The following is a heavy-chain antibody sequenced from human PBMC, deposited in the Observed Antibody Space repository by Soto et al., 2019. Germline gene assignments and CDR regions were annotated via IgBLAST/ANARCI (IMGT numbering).Heavy chain of an antibody. D-gene: IGHD1-26*01. CDR2: ISSSGSTI. CDR3: ARGRGGSYAGDNWFDP. Sequence: VQLVESGGGLVQPGGSLRLSCAASGFTFSSYEMNWVRQAPGKGLEWVSYISSSGSTIYYADSVKGRFTISRDNAKNSLYLQMISLRAEDTAVYYCARGRGGSYAGDNWFDPWGQGTLVTVSS. CDR1: GFTFSSYE. J-gene: IGHJ5*02. V-gene: IGHV3-48*03.